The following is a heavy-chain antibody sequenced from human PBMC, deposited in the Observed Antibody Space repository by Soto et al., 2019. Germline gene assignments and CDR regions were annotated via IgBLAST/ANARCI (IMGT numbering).Heavy chain of an antibody. CDR3: ARKGSSSWYNDSYRYFDY. CDR2: IYHSGST. Sequence: QVQLQESGPGLVKPSGTLSLTCAVSGGSISSSNWWSWVRQPPGKGLEWIGEIYHSGSTNYNPSLKSRVTISVDKSKNQFSLKLSSVTAADTAVYYCARKGSSSWYNDSYRYFDYWGQGTLVTVSS. J-gene: IGHJ4*02. CDR1: GGSISSSNW. V-gene: IGHV4-4*02. D-gene: IGHD6-13*01.